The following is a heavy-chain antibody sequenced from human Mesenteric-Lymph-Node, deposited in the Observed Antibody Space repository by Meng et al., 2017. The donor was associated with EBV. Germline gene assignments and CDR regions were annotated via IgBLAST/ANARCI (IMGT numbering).Heavy chain of an antibody. D-gene: IGHD3-22*01. V-gene: IGHV4-4*02. CDR2: VYHSGST. J-gene: IGHJ4*02. Sequence: QVQLQESGPGLVKPSGTLSLTCAVSGASISGPNWWSWVRQPPGKGLEWIGEVYHSGSTNYNPSLKSRVSMSVDTSKNHFSLKLTSVTAADTAMYYCAEVLNGYYYFDYWGQGTLVTGSS. CDR3: AEVLNGYYYFDY. CDR1: GASISGPNW.